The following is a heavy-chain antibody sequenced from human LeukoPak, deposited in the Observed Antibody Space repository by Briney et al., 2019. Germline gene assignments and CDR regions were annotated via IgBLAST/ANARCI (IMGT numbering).Heavy chain of an antibody. V-gene: IGHV3-23*01. CDR1: GFTFSSYA. J-gene: IGHJ3*01. Sequence: GGSLRLSCAASGFTFSSYAMSWVRQAPGKGLEWVSVISGSGSVTYNADSVKGRFTISRDNFKNTVYMQMNSLRVEDTALYFCAKGTTSDDVAFDFWGQGTMVTVSS. D-gene: IGHD1-1*01. CDR3: AKGTTSDDVAFDF. CDR2: ISGSGSVT.